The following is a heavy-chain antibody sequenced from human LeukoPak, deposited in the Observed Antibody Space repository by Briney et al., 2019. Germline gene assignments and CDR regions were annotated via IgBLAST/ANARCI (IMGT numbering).Heavy chain of an antibody. Sequence: KSSEALSLTCTVSGGSINNSFWTWIRQPPGKRLEWVGSIYYSGSTNYSPSLKSRLTISGDTSKKQLSLKLSSVTAADTAVYYCAKAAGYCSGGTCYDYWGQGTLVTVSS. V-gene: IGHV4-59*01. CDR1: GGSINNSF. CDR2: IYYSGST. J-gene: IGHJ4*02. CDR3: AKAAGYCSGGTCYDY. D-gene: IGHD2-15*01.